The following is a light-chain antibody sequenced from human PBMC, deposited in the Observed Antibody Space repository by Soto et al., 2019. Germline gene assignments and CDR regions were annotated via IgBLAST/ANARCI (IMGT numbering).Light chain of an antibody. CDR3: SSYTSSSVV. Sequence: QSALTQPPSVSGSPRQSVTISCTGTSSDVGSYNRVSWYQQPPGTAPKLMIYEVSNRPSGVPDRFSGSKSGNTASLTISGLQAEDEADYYCSSYTSSSVVFGGGTKLTVL. CDR2: EVS. CDR1: SSDVGSYNR. J-gene: IGLJ2*01. V-gene: IGLV2-18*02.